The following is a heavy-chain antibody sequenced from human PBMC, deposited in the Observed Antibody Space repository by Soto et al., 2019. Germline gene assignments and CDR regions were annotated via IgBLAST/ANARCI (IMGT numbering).Heavy chain of an antibody. J-gene: IGHJ6*03. V-gene: IGHV3-74*01. D-gene: IGHD3-3*01. CDR2: INSDGSST. CDR3: ARDWSGPGNSAYYYYNMDV. CDR1: GFIFSNSW. Sequence: EVQLVESGGGLVQPGGSLRLSCAASGFIFSNSWMHWVRQAPGKGLVWVSRINSDGSSTDYADSVKGRFTISRDNAKNTLYLQMNSLRAEDTALYYCARDWSGPGNSAYYYYNMDVWGKGTTVTVSS.